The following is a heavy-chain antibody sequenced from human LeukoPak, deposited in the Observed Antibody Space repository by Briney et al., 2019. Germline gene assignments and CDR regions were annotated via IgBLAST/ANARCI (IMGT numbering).Heavy chain of an antibody. D-gene: IGHD3-9*01. Sequence: GGSLRLSCAASGFTVSSNYMSWVRQAPGKGLEWVSVIYSGGSTYYADSVKGRFAISRDNSKNTLYLQMNSLRAEDTAVYYCARDSLVILTGYYSGAFDIWGQGTMVTVSS. CDR3: ARDSLVILTGYYSGAFDI. V-gene: IGHV3-66*01. CDR2: IYSGGST. J-gene: IGHJ3*02. CDR1: GFTVSSNY.